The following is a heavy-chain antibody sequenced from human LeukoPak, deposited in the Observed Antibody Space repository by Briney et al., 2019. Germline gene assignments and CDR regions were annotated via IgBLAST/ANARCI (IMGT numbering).Heavy chain of an antibody. CDR2: ISSSSSYI. D-gene: IGHD5-12*01. CDR1: GFTFSSCS. Sequence: GGSLRFSCAASGFTFSSCSMNWVRQAPGKGLEWVSSISSSSSYIYYADSVKGRFTISRDNAKNSLYLQMNSLRAEDTAVYYCARILVATDYFDYWGQGTLVTVSS. J-gene: IGHJ4*02. CDR3: ARILVATDYFDY. V-gene: IGHV3-21*01.